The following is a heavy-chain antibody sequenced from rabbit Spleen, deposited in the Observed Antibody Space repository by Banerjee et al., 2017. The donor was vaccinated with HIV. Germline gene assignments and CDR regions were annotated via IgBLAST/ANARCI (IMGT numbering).Heavy chain of an antibody. D-gene: IGHD1-1*01. CDR1: GFSFNNIYW. CDR2: IDTGDGDT. CDR3: ARNYVSAFDP. J-gene: IGHJ2*01. V-gene: IGHV1S45*01. Sequence: QQQLEESGGGLVKPGGTLTLTCTASGFSFNNIYWICWVRQAPGKGLEWITCIDTGDGDTYYANWAKGRFTISKTSSTTVTLQMTSLTAADTATYFCARNYVSAFDPWGQGTLVTVS.